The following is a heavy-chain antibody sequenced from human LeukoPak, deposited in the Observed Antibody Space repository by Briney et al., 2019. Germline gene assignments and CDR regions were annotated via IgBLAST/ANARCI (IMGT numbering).Heavy chain of an antibody. CDR2: ISDSGGNT. D-gene: IGHD6-6*01. CDR1: GFTFSSYA. V-gene: IGHV3-23*01. J-gene: IGHJ4*02. CDR3: AKGSHGYSSSSADY. Sequence: QPGGSLRLSCAASGFTFSSYAMSWVRQAPGKGLEWVSVISDSGGNTYYADSVKGRFTISRDNSKNTLYLQMNSLRVDDTAVYSCAKGSHGYSSSSADYWGQGTLVTVSS.